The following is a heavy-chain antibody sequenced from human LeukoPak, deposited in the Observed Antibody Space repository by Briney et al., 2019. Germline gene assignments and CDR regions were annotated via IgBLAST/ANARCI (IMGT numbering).Heavy chain of an antibody. CDR3: ARGQQRNWFDP. Sequence: SETLSLTCTVSGYSISSGYYWGWIRQPPGKGLEWIGSIYHSGSTYYNPSLKSRVTISVDTSENQFSLKLSSVTAADTAVYYCARGQQRNWFDPWGQGTLVTVSS. D-gene: IGHD6-13*01. J-gene: IGHJ5*02. V-gene: IGHV4-38-2*02. CDR1: GYSISSGYY. CDR2: IYHSGST.